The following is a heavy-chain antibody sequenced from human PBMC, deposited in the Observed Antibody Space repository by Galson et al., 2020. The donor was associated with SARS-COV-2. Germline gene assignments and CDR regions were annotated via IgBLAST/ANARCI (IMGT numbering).Heavy chain of an antibody. CDR1: GGSFSGYY. Sequence: SQTLSLTCAVYGGSFSGYYWSWIRQPPGKGLEWIGEINHSGSTNYNPSLKSRVTISVDTSKNQFSLKLSSVTAADTAVYYCARERGGDSIFGAQYYFDYWGQGTLVTVSS. CDR2: INHSGST. V-gene: IGHV4-34*01. J-gene: IGHJ4*02. D-gene: IGHD3-3*01. CDR3: ARERGGDSIFGAQYYFDY.